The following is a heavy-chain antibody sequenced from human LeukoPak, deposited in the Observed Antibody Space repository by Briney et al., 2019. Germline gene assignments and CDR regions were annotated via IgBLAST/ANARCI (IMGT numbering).Heavy chain of an antibody. CDR1: GYTFTGYY. J-gene: IGHJ4*02. V-gene: IGHV1-2*02. CDR3: ARDYYYGSGSYKY. CDR2: INPNSGGT. Sequence: ASVKVSCKASGYTFTGYYMHGVRQAPGQGLEWMGWINPNSGGTNYAQKFQGRVTMTRDTSISTAYIELSRLRSDDTAVYYCARDYYYGSGSYKYWGQGTLVTVSS. D-gene: IGHD3-10*01.